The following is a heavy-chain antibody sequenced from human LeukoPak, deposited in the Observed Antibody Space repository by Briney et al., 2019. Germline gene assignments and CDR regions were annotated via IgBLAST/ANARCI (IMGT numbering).Heavy chain of an antibody. D-gene: IGHD6-25*01. CDR1: GYTFTSYD. V-gene: IGHV1-8*01. Sequence: GASVKVSCKASGYTFTSYDINWVRQATGQGLEWMGWMNPNSGNTGYAQKFEGRVTMTRNTSISTAYMELSSLRSDDTAVYYCARAGISAYYYYMDVWGKGTTVTVSS. J-gene: IGHJ6*03. CDR3: ARAGISAYYYYMDV. CDR2: MNPNSGNT.